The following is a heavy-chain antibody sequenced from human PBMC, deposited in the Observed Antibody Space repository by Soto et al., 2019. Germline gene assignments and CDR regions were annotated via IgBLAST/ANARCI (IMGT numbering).Heavy chain of an antibody. Sequence: VQLLESGGGLVQPGGSLRLSCVASGFTFSNYAMTWVRLVPGKGLEWVSAISGSGGSTTYIGSVKGRFTISRDNSRNTLSWRVNSLRAEDTALYYCARVNHDDYGDYCLDFWGQGTLVTVSS. V-gene: IGHV3-23*01. CDR2: ISGSGGST. J-gene: IGHJ4*02. CDR1: GFTFSNYA. D-gene: IGHD4-17*01. CDR3: ARVNHDDYGDYCLDF.